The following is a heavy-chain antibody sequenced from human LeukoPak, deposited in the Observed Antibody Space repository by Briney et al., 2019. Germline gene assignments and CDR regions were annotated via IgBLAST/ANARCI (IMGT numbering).Heavy chain of an antibody. J-gene: IGHJ6*02. D-gene: IGHD2-15*01. CDR2: IYYSGST. CDR3: AGDPLVAATPYGMDV. Sequence: SETLSLTCTVSGGSISSGDYYWSWIRQPPGKGLEWIVYIYYSGSTYYNPSLKSRVTISVDTSKNQFSPKLSSVTAADTAVYYCAGDPLVAATPYGMDVWGQGTTVTVSS. V-gene: IGHV4-30-4*01. CDR1: GGSISSGDYY.